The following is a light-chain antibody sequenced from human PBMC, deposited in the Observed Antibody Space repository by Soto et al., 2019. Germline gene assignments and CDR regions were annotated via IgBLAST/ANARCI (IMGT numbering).Light chain of an antibody. CDR3: QTWASGIRV. Sequence: QSALTQSPSASAPLGASVTLTCTLNSGHSSYAIAWHQQQPEKGPRFLMRLKSDGSHTKGDGIPDRFSGSSSGAERYLTISSLQSEDEADYYCQTWASGIRVFGGGTKLTVL. CDR1: SGHSSYA. J-gene: IGLJ2*01. V-gene: IGLV4-69*01. CDR2: LKSDGSH.